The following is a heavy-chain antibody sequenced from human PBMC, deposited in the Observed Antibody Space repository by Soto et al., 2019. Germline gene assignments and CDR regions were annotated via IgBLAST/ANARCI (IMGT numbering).Heavy chain of an antibody. V-gene: IGHV3-30*18. J-gene: IGHJ4*02. Sequence: GGSLRLSCAASGFTFSSYGMHWVRQAPGKGLEWVAVISYDGSNKYYADSVKGRFTISRDNSKNTLYLQMNSLRAEDTAVYYCAKDRDYDILTGSNIFDYWGQGTLVTVSS. D-gene: IGHD3-9*01. CDR2: ISYDGSNK. CDR3: AKDRDYDILTGSNIFDY. CDR1: GFTFSSYG.